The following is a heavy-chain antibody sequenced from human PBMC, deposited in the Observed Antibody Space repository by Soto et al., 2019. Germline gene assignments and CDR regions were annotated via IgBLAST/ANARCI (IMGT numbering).Heavy chain of an antibody. D-gene: IGHD3-3*01. CDR3: AASTTYDFWSGYHYYYYMDV. CDR1: GFTFTSSA. Sequence: ASVKVSCKASGFTFTSSAMQWVRQARGQRLEWIGWIVVGSGNTNYAQKFQERVTITRDMSTSTAYMELSSLRSEDTAVYYCAASTTYDFWSGYHYYYYMDVWGKGTTVTVSS. J-gene: IGHJ6*03. CDR2: IVVGSGNT. V-gene: IGHV1-58*02.